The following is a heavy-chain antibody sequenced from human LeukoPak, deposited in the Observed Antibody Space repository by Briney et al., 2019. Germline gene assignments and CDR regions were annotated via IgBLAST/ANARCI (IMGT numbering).Heavy chain of an antibody. CDR3: AKGGVYGGLFDDY. CDR2: IKQDGSEE. Sequence: GGSLRLSCAASGFTFSSYWMSWVRQAPGKGLEWVANIKQDGSEEYYVDSVKGRFTISRDNAKNSLYLQMNSLRAEDTAVYYCAKGGVYGGLFDDYWGQGTLVTVSS. V-gene: IGHV3-7*01. D-gene: IGHD3-16*02. CDR1: GFTFSSYW. J-gene: IGHJ4*02.